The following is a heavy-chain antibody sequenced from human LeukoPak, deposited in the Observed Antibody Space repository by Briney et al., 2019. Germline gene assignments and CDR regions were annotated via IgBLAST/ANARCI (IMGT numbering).Heavy chain of an antibody. CDR3: ARDGRFAAYEPDY. CDR1: GLTFSNYG. V-gene: IGHV1-18*01. Sequence: ASVKVSCKASGLTFSNYGITWVRQAPGQGPEWVGWISAYDGNTNYAQKFQGRVTMTTDTSTSTAHMELRSLRYDDTAVYYCARDGRFAAYEPDYWGQGTLVTVSS. CDR2: ISAYDGNT. D-gene: IGHD1-26*01. J-gene: IGHJ4*02.